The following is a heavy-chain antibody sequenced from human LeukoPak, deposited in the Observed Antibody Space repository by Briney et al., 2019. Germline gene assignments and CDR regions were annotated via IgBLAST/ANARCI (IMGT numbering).Heavy chain of an antibody. Sequence: VASVKVSCKASGYTFTSYDINWVRQATGQGLEWMGWMNPNSGNAGYAQKFQGRVTMTRNTSISTAYMELSSLRSEDTAVYYCARLAIKVRSSPVVTYYYYMDVWGKGTTVTVSS. V-gene: IGHV1-8*01. J-gene: IGHJ6*03. D-gene: IGHD2-2*02. CDR1: GYTFTSYD. CDR3: ARLAIKVRSSPVVTYYYYMDV. CDR2: MNPNSGNA.